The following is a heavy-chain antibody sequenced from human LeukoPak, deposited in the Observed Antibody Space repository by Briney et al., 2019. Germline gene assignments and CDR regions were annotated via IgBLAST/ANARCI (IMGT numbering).Heavy chain of an antibody. CDR3: AREYSRSSGYFDY. D-gene: IGHD6-6*01. V-gene: IGHV4-59*08. CDR2: IYYSGST. J-gene: IGHJ4*02. Sequence: SDTLSLTCTVSGGSMSSYYWTWIRHPPGKTVEWIGNIYYSGSTDYNPSLSSRGTISVDTSKNQFSLKLSSVTAADTAVYYCAREYSRSSGYFDYWGQGILVTVSS. CDR1: GGSMSSYY.